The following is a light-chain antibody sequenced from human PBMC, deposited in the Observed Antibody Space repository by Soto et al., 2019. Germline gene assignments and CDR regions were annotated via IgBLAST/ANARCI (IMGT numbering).Light chain of an antibody. Sequence: DIQLTQSPSSLSASVGDRVTITFRASERISNYLNWYQQKPGKAPTVLIYAASTLQGGVPSRFSGSGSGTEFTLTISSLQSEDFASYYCQQHKDYPLTFGRGTRLEI. CDR2: AAS. CDR1: ERISNY. J-gene: IGKJ5*01. V-gene: IGKV1-9*01. CDR3: QQHKDYPLT.